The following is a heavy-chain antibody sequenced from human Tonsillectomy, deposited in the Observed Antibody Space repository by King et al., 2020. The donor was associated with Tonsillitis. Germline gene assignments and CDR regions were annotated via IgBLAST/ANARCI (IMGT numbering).Heavy chain of an antibody. CDR1: GGSITSYY. CDR2: IYYSGST. J-gene: IGHJ4*02. V-gene: IGHV4-59*08. D-gene: IGHD5-24*01. Sequence: QLQESGPGLVKPSETLSLTCTVSGGSITSYYWSWIRQPPGKGLEWIGYIYYSGSTNYNPSLKSRVTISVDTSKNQFSLKLSSVTAADTAVYYCARWGMGRWQHRAGFDYWGQGTLVTVSS. CDR3: ARWGMGRWQHRAGFDY.